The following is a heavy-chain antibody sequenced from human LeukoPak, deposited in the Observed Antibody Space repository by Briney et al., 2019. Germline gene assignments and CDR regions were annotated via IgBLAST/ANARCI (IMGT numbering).Heavy chain of an antibody. V-gene: IGHV1-8*01. Sequence: GASVKVSCKASGYTFTSYDINWVRRATGQGLEWMGWMNPNSGNTGYAQKFQGRVTMTRNTSISTAYMELSSLRSEDTAVYYCARAPEIDSSGSYTDYWGQGTLVTVSS. CDR3: ARAPEIDSSGSYTDY. CDR2: MNPNSGNT. CDR1: GYTFTSYD. D-gene: IGHD3-22*01. J-gene: IGHJ4*02.